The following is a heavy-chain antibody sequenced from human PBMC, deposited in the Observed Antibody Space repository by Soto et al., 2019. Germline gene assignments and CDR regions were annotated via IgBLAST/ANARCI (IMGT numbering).Heavy chain of an antibody. V-gene: IGHV2-5*02. CDR2: IYWDDDK. D-gene: IGHD3-3*01. J-gene: IGHJ4*02. Sequence: QITLKESGPPLVKPTQTLTLTCTFSGFSLSTSGVGVGWIRQPPGKALEWLALIYWDDDKRYSPSLKSRLTITKDTSKNQVVLTMTNMDPVDTATYYCAHNRRDFWSGYLDYWGQGTLVTVSS. CDR3: AHNRRDFWSGYLDY. CDR1: GFSLSTSGVG.